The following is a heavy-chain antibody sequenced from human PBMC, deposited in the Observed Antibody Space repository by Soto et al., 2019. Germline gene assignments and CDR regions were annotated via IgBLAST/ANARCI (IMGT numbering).Heavy chain of an antibody. J-gene: IGHJ6*03. CDR3: AKMWNSSSWGGAYYYYYMDF. CDR2: ISGSGGST. CDR1: GFTFSSYA. Sequence: GGSLRLSCAASGFTFSSYAMSWVRQAPGKGLEWVSAISGSGGSTYYADSVKGRFTISRDNSKNTLYLQMNSLRAEDTAVYYCAKMWNSSSWGGAYYYYYMDFWGKGSSVTVSS. D-gene: IGHD6-13*01. V-gene: IGHV3-23*01.